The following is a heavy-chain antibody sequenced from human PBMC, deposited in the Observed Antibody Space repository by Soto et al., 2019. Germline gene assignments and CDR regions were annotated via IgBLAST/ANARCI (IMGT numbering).Heavy chain of an antibody. D-gene: IGHD2-2*01. CDR3: ATVHSTSRSFDY. Sequence: GGSLTLSCAASGFTFSMSAMSWVRQAPGKGLEWVSTTGLNGRTTYYADSVKGRFTVSRDNSKNTLHLQMNSLRAEDTAVYYCATVHSTSRSFDYWGQGTLVTVSS. J-gene: IGHJ4*02. CDR1: GFTFSMSA. CDR2: TGLNGRTT. V-gene: IGHV3-23*01.